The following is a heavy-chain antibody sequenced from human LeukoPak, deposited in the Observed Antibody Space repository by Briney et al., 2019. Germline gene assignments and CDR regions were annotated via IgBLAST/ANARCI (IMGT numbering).Heavy chain of an antibody. Sequence: PGGSLRLSCAASGFTLSISWMFWVRQPPGKGLKYVSEINNDGSRTSYADSVKGRFTISRDGAENTLFLQMNSLRAEDTAVYFCARGGVSGGFDYWGQGTLVTVAS. V-gene: IGHV3-74*01. CDR3: ARGGVSGGFDY. J-gene: IGHJ4*02. CDR1: GFTLSISW. CDR2: INNDGSRT. D-gene: IGHD3-10*01.